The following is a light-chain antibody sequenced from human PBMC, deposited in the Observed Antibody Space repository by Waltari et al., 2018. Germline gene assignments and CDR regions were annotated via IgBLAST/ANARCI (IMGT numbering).Light chain of an antibody. CDR3: QQYAGSPLT. V-gene: IGKV3-20*01. CDR1: ESVSSNY. Sequence: ELVLTQSPGTLSLSPGDRVTLSCRASESVSSNYLAWYLQKPGQAPRLLIYDASSRATGIPDRFSGSGSGTDFTLTISRLEPEDFAVYYCQQYAGSPLTFGQGTKVEIK. J-gene: IGKJ1*01. CDR2: DAS.